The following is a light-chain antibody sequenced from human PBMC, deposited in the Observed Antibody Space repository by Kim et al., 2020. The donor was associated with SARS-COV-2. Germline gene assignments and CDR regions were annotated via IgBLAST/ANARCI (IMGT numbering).Light chain of an antibody. J-gene: IGLJ2*01. CDR3: QAWDSSTGV. CDR2: QDS. V-gene: IGLV3-1*01. CDR1: ELGAQY. Sequence: VDTGKPDSSTCTGAELGAQYACWHQQKPGQSPMLVIYQDSKRPSGIPERFSGSNSGNTAALTICGTQAMDEADYYCQAWDSSTGVFGGGTQLTVL.